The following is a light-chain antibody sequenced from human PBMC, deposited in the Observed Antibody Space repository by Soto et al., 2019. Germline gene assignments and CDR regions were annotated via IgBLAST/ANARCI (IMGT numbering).Light chain of an antibody. CDR3: AAWDDSLSGRGWV. CDR2: RNN. CDR1: SSNIGSNY. Sequence: QLVLTQPPSASGTPGQRVTISCSGSSSNIGSNYVYWYQQLPGTAPKLLIYRNNQRPSGVPDRFSGSKSGTSASLAISGLRSEDEADYYCAAWDDSLSGRGWVFGGGTKLTVL. V-gene: IGLV1-47*01. J-gene: IGLJ3*02.